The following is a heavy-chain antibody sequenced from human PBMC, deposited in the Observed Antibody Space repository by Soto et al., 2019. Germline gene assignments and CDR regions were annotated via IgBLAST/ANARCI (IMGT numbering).Heavy chain of an antibody. CDR3: ARPPGYISDWYYFDL. D-gene: IGHD6-19*01. V-gene: IGHV1-2*02. J-gene: IGHJ4*02. CDR1: GYTFTGYY. CDR2: ISPKSGGT. Sequence: AAVKVSCKASGYTFTGYYMHWVRQAPGQGFEWMGRISPKSGGTNYAQKFQGRVTMTWDTSLNTAYMELSSLISEDTAVYYCARPPGYISDWYYFDLWGQGTLVTVSS.